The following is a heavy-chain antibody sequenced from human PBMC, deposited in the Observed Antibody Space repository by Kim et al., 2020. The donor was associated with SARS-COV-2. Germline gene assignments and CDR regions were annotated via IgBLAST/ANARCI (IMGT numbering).Heavy chain of an antibody. J-gene: IGHJ1*01. V-gene: IGHV4-59*13. Sequence: SQTLSLTCTVSGASISGYYWSWLRQSPGKGLEWIGYVSSSGSTNYNPSLGSRVTISLDMSKNQFSLRLSSVIAADTAVYYCTRDVCGNDCNYNRYFQHWGRGTLLIVSS. CDR3: TRDVCGNDCNYNRYFQH. CDR1: GASISGYY. CDR2: VSSSGST. D-gene: IGHD2-21*02.